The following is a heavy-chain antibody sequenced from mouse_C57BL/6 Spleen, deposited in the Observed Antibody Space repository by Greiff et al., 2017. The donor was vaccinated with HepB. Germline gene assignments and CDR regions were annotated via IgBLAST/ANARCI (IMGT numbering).Heavy chain of an antibody. CDR2: INPSSGYT. Sequence: QVQLQHSGAELARPGASVKMSCKASGYTFTSYTMHWVKQRPGQGLEWIGYINPSSGYTKYNQKFKDKATLTADKSSSTAYMQLSSLTSEDSAVYYCARGGTVAYYFDYWGQGTTLTVSS. CDR3: ARGGTVAYYFDY. D-gene: IGHD1-1*01. CDR1: GYTFTSYT. J-gene: IGHJ2*01. V-gene: IGHV1-4*01.